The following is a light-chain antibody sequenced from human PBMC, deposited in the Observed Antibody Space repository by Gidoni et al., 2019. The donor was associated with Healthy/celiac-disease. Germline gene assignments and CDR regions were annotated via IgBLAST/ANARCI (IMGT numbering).Light chain of an antibody. CDR3: QQYGSSPLT. V-gene: IGKV3-20*01. CDR1: QSVSSSY. CDR2: GAY. Sequence: DIVLTQPPGTLPLSPGERATLSCRASQSVSSSYLAWYQQKPGQAPRPLIYGAYSRATGIPDRFSGSGSGTDFTLTSSRLEPEDCAVYYCQQYGSSPLTFXGXTKVEIK. J-gene: IGKJ4*01.